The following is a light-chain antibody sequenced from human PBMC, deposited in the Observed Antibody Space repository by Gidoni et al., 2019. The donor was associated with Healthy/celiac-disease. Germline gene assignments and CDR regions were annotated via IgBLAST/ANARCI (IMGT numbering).Light chain of an antibody. V-gene: IGLV3-25*03. CDR2: KDS. CDR1: ALPKQY. Sequence: SHELPQPPSVSVSPGQTARITCSGDALPKQYAYWYQQKPGQAPVLVIYKDSERPSGIPERFSGSSSGTTVTLTISGVQAEDEADYYCQSADSSGTYKVFGGGTKLTVL. CDR3: QSADSSGTYKV. J-gene: IGLJ2*01.